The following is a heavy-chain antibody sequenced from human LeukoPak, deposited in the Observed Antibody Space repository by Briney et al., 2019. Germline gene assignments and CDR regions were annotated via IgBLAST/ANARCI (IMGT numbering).Heavy chain of an antibody. Sequence: SETLSLTCTVSGGSISSYYWSWIRQPPGKGLEWIGYKYYSGSTNYNPSLKSRVTISVDTSKNHFPLKLSSVTAADTAVYYCARDVRSRDGYNYAEVWGQGTLVSVSS. J-gene: IGHJ4*02. D-gene: IGHD5-24*01. CDR2: KYYSGST. V-gene: IGHV4-59*01. CDR3: ARDVRSRDGYNYAEV. CDR1: GGSISSYY.